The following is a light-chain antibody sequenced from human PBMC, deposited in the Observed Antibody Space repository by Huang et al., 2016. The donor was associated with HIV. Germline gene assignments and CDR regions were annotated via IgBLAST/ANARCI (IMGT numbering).Light chain of an antibody. CDR2: MCS. Sequence: DIVMTQSPLSLAVTPGEPASISCRSSQSILHRNGYNYLDWYVQKPGQSPQLLIYMCSNRASGVPDRISGGGSGVEFTLKSSRVEAEDVGVYYCMQAQQTPYTFGPGTKLEIK. V-gene: IGKV2-28*01. CDR3: MQAQQTPYT. CDR1: QSILHRNGYNY. J-gene: IGKJ2*01.